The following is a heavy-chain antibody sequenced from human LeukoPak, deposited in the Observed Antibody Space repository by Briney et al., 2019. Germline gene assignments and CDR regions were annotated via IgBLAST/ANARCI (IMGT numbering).Heavy chain of an antibody. V-gene: IGHV3-23*01. CDR2: INTSGGRT. J-gene: IGHJ4*02. Sequence: GASLRLSCAASGFTFSSYDMSWVRQAPGKGLEWVSGINTSGGRTYYADSVKGRFTISRDNSKNTLYLQMNSLRAEDTAVYYCARGEEWALYYFDYWGQGTLVTVSS. CDR1: GFTFSSYD. D-gene: IGHD3-3*01. CDR3: ARGEEWALYYFDY.